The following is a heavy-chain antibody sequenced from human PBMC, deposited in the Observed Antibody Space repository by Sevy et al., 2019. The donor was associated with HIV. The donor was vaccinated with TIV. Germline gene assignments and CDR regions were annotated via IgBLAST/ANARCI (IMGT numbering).Heavy chain of an antibody. Sequence: GGSLRLSCNASGITFSTSVMNWVRQSPDRGLEWVSSISGDTYYTHYADSMRGRFIVSRDNAKNSLFLEMHSLTVEDTAVYDGTRASLLGYCSTTSCYYAFDIGGPGTVVIVSS. J-gene: IGHJ3*02. CDR3: TRASLLGYCSTTSCYYAFDI. CDR2: ISGDTYYT. CDR1: GITFSTSV. D-gene: IGHD2-2*01. V-gene: IGHV3-21*01.